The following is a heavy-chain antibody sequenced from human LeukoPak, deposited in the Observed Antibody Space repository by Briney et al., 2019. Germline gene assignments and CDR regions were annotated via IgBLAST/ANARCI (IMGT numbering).Heavy chain of an antibody. D-gene: IGHD3-9*01. Sequence: RTGGSLRLSCAASGFTFSNAWMSWVRQAPGKGLEWVGRIKSKTDGGTTDYAAPVKGRFTISRDDSKNTLYLQMNSLKTEDTAVYYCTTSLGHYDILTVGYGMDVWGQGTTVTVSS. J-gene: IGHJ6*02. V-gene: IGHV3-15*01. CDR3: TTSLGHYDILTVGYGMDV. CDR1: GFTFSNAW. CDR2: IKSKTDGGTT.